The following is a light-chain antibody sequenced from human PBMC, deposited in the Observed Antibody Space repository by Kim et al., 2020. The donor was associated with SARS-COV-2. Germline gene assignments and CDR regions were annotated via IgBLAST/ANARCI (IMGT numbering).Light chain of an antibody. CDR2: GAS. CDR3: QQYGSSPHT. CDR1: QSVTTNY. J-gene: IGKJ2*01. Sequence: EILLTQSPGTLSLSPGERVTLSCRASQSVTTNYLAWYQQKPGQAPRLLIYGASSRATDIPHRFSGTGSGTDFTLTISRLEPEDCAVYYCQQYGSSPHTFGQGTKLEI. V-gene: IGKV3-20*01.